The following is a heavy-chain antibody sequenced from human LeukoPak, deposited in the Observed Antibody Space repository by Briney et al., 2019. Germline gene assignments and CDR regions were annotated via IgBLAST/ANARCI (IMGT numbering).Heavy chain of an antibody. Sequence: GSLRLSCAASGFTFSSYWMSWVRQAPGKGLEWVANIKQDGSEKYYVDSVKGRFTISRDNDKKSLYLQMNSLRAEDTAVYYCARDLYYFDSSACFGYWGQGTLVTVSS. D-gene: IGHD3-22*01. V-gene: IGHV3-7*05. J-gene: IGHJ4*02. CDR2: IKQDGSEK. CDR3: ARDLYYFDSSACFGY. CDR1: GFTFSSYW.